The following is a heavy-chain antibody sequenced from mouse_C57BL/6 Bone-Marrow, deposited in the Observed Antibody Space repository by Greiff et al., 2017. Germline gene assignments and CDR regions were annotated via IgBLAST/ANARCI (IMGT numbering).Heavy chain of an antibody. CDR3: ARLGGLAY. CDR1: GYTFPSYW. V-gene: IGHV1-59*01. CDR2: IDPSDSYT. Sequence: QVQLQQPGAELVRPGTSVTLSCKASGYTFPSYWMHWVKQRPGQGLEWIGVIDPSDSYTNYNQKFKGKATLTVDTSSSTAYMQLSRLTSEDSAVYYCARLGGLAYWGQGTLVTVSA. J-gene: IGHJ3*01.